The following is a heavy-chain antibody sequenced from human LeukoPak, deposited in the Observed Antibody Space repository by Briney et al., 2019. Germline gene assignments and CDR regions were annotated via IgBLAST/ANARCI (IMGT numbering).Heavy chain of an antibody. J-gene: IGHJ4*02. CDR2: ISSSSSYI. CDR1: GFTFSSYN. V-gene: IGHV3-21*01. D-gene: IGHD3-22*01. CDR3: ASLSIDSSGYYYAFDY. Sequence: PGGSLRLSCAASGFTFSSYNMNWVRQAPGKGLEWVSSISSSSSYIYYADSVKGRFTISRDNAKNSLYLQMNSLRAEDTAVYYCASLSIDSSGYYYAFDYWGQGTLVTVSS.